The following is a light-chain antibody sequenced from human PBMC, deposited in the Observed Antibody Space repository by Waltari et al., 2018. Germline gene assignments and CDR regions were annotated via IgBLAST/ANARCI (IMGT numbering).Light chain of an antibody. V-gene: IGLV1-40*01. CDR3: QSYDNSLSGSRV. J-gene: IGLJ3*02. Sequence: QSVLTQPPSVSGAPGQRVTIPCTGSRSNIGAGHDVHWYQQLPGTAPKLLIYANSNRPSGVPDRFSGSKSGTSASLAITGLQAEDEADYYCQSYDNSLSGSRVFGGGTKLTVL. CDR1: RSNIGAGHD. CDR2: ANS.